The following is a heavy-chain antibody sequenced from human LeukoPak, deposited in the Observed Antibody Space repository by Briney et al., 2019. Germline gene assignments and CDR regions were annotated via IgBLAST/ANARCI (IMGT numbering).Heavy chain of an antibody. J-gene: IGHJ4*03. D-gene: IGHD3-9*01. CDR1: GGSFSGYY. CDR3: ARGRRYDILTGYRYFDY. Sequence: SETLSLTCAVYGGSFSGYYWSWIRQPPGKGLEWIGEINHSGSTNYNPSLKSRVTVPVDTSKNQFSLKLSSVTAADTAVYYCARGRRYDILTGYRYFDYWGQGTLVTVSS. V-gene: IGHV4-34*01. CDR2: INHSGST.